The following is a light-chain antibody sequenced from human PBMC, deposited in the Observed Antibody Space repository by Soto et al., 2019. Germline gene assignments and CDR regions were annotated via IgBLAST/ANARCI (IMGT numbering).Light chain of an antibody. J-gene: IGKJ2*01. CDR1: QSVCGN. CDR3: QQRSTWPYT. CDR2: DTS. V-gene: IGKV3-11*01. Sequence: EIVLTQSPATLSLSPGERATLSCRASQSVCGNLAWYHQRPGQAPRLVMYDTSNRATGIPVRFSGSGSGTDFTLTILSLAPEDFAVYYCQQRSTWPYTFGQGTKLDLK.